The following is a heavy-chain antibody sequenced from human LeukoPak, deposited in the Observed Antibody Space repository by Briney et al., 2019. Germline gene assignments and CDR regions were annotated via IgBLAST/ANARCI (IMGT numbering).Heavy chain of an antibody. CDR1: GFNFSSYG. Sequence: GGSLRLSCAASGFNFSSYGMTWVRQAPGKGLEWVSIISGSGRDTYYADSVKGRFTISRDNSKNTLYLQMNSLRAEDTAVYYCAKDGQIVVAVRGWYFDYWGQGTLVSVSS. D-gene: IGHD3-22*01. V-gene: IGHV3-23*01. CDR2: ISGSGRDT. J-gene: IGHJ4*02. CDR3: AKDGQIVVAVRGWYFDY.